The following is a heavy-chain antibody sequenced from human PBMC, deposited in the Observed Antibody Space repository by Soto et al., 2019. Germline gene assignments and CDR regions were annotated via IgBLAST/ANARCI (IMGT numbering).Heavy chain of an antibody. J-gene: IGHJ4*02. D-gene: IGHD3-3*01. Sequence: QVQLQESGPGLVKPSETLSLLCTVSGGSISSHYWSWIRQPPGKGLEWIGYIHYSGKTNYNPSLESRVTMXXDXSXXQLSLKLPAVTAADTAVYHCATRPPSVEWTPYFDYWGQGAPVTVSS. V-gene: IGHV4-59*04. CDR2: IHYSGKT. CDR3: ATRPPSVEWTPYFDY. CDR1: GGSISSHY.